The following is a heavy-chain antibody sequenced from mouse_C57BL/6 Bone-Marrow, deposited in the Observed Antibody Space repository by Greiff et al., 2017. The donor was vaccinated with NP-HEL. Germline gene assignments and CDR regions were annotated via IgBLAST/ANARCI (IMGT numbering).Heavy chain of an antibody. D-gene: IGHD1-1*02. CDR1: GFSLTSYG. CDR3: ARTTRRVGYAMDY. CDR2: LWSGGST. V-gene: IGHV2-2*01. J-gene: IGHJ4*01. Sequence: QVQLKQSGPGLVQPSQSLSITCTVSGFSLTSYGVHWVRQSPGKGLEWLGVLWSGGSTDYNAAFISRLSISKDNSKSQVFFKMNRLQADDTAIYYCARTTRRVGYAMDYWGQGTSVTVSS.